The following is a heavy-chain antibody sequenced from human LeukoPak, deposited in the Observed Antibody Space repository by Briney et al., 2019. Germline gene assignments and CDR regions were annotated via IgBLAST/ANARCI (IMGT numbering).Heavy chain of an antibody. J-gene: IGHJ4*02. D-gene: IGHD3-10*01. CDR2: ISAYNGNT. CDR3: AREEITMVRGAADY. CDR1: GYTFTSYG. Sequence: GASVKVSCKASGYTFTSYGISWVRQAPGQGLEWMGWISAYNGNTNYAQKLQGRVTMTTDTSTSTAYMELRSLRSDDTAVYYCAREEITMVRGAADYWGQGTLVTVSS. V-gene: IGHV1-18*01.